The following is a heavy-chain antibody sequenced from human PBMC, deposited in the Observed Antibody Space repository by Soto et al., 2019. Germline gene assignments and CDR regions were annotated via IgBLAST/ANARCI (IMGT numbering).Heavy chain of an antibody. V-gene: IGHV4-30-4*01. CDR3: ARERPDGARLDP. CDR1: GGSISSGDYY. J-gene: IGHJ5*02. CDR2: IYHSGST. D-gene: IGHD6-6*01. Sequence: QVQLQESGPGLVKPSQTLSLTCTVSGGSISSGDYYWSWIRQPPGKGLEWIGYIYHSGSTYYNPSLKRRVTLSVDTSTNQFSLKLSSVTAADTAVYYSARERPDGARLDPWGQGTLVTVSS.